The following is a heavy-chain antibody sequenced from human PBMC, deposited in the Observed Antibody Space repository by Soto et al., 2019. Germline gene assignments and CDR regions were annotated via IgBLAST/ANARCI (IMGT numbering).Heavy chain of an antibody. CDR2: ISSSGGSA. Sequence: EVQLLESGGGLVQPGGSLRLSCAASGFTFNSYAMSWVRQAPGKGLEWVSAISSSGGSAYYADSVKGRFTISRDNSKNTLYLHMNSLRAEDTAVYYCAKDRQAVVVVTYRADYGGQGTLVTVSS. D-gene: IGHD2-21*01. V-gene: IGHV3-23*01. CDR1: GFTFNSYA. CDR3: AKDRQAVVVVTYRADY. J-gene: IGHJ4*02.